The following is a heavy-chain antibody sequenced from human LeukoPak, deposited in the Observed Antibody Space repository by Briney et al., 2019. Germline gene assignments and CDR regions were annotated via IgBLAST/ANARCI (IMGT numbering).Heavy chain of an antibody. CDR3: ARARAVAGDVDY. CDR2: IYTSGST. J-gene: IGHJ4*02. V-gene: IGHV4-61*02. D-gene: IGHD6-19*01. Sequence: SETLSLTCTVSGGSISSGSYYWSWIRQPAGKGLEWIGRIYTSGSTNYNPSLKSRVTISVDTSKNQLSLKLSSVTAADTAVYYCARARAVAGDVDYWGQGTLVTVSS. CDR1: GGSISSGSYY.